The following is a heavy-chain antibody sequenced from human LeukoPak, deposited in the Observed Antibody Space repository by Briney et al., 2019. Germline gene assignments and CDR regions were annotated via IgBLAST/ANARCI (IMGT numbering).Heavy chain of an antibody. CDR1: GFTFSTY. CDR2: MSYSGST. Sequence: GSLRLSCSASGFTFSTYWSWVRQPPGKGLEWIGFMSYSGSTNYNPSLKSRVTISVDMSKNQFSLKVRSVTAADTAVYYCARGPYVWGQGTMVTVSS. CDR3: ARGPYV. J-gene: IGHJ3*01. V-gene: IGHV4-59*01.